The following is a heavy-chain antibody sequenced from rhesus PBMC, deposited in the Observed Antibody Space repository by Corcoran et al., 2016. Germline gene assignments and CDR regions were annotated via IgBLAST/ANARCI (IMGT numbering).Heavy chain of an antibody. Sequence: QVQLQESGPGLLKPSETLSLTCAVSGGSIRSNYWSWIPQPPGKGLGWYGYFYGISGSTYYNPFLKIRVTISTDTSKNQFSLKLSSVTAADTAVYYCAREVTYGSLFDYWGQGVLVTVSS. V-gene: IGHV4-160*01. CDR3: AREVTYGSLFDY. CDR1: GGSIRSNY. J-gene: IGHJ4*01. CDR2: FYGISGST. D-gene: IGHD4-4*01.